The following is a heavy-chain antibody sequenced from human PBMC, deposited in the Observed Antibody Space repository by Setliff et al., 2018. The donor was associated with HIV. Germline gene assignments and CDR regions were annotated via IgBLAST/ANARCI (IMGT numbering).Heavy chain of an antibody. D-gene: IGHD6-19*01. CDR3: AKTYSSGWCPPCYYYYYGMDV. V-gene: IGHV4-39*01. J-gene: IGHJ6*02. Sequence: SETLSLTCTVSGGSISSSSYYWGWIRQPPGKGLEWIGSIYYSGSTYYNPSLKSRVTISVDTSKNQFSLKLSAVTAADTAVYYCAKTYSSGWCPPCYYYYYGMDVWGQGTTVTVSS. CDR1: GGSISSSSYY. CDR2: IYYSGST.